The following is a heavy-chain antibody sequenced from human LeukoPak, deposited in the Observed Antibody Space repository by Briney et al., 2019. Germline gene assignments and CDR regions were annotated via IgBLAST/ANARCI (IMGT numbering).Heavy chain of an antibody. CDR3: AKSVGATPDAFDI. V-gene: IGHV3-23*01. CDR1: GFTFSSYA. Sequence: GGSLRLSCAASGFTFSSYAMSWVRQAPGKGLEWFSAISGSGGSTYYADSVKGRFTISRDNSKNTLYLQMNSLRAEDTAVYYCAKSVGATPDAFDIWGQGTMVTVSS. D-gene: IGHD1-26*01. CDR2: ISGSGGST. J-gene: IGHJ3*02.